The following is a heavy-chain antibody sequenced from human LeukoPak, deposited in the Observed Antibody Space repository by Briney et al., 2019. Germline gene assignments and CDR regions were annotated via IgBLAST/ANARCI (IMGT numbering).Heavy chain of an antibody. J-gene: IGHJ4*02. Sequence: GGSLRLSCAASGFTFSDHYMDWVRQAPGKGLEWVGRTRNKANSYSTEYAASVKGRFTISRDDSKNSLYLQMNSLKTEDTAVYYCARGREYYYDREGFDYWGQGTLVTVSS. CDR2: TRNKANSYST. CDR3: ARGREYYYDREGFDY. V-gene: IGHV3-72*01. CDR1: GFTFSDHY. D-gene: IGHD3-22*01.